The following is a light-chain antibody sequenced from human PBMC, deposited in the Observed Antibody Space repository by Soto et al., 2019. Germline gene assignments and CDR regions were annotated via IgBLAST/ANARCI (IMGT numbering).Light chain of an antibody. V-gene: IGKV3-15*01. CDR3: QQYNDWPRT. CDR2: GAS. J-gene: IGKJ1*01. Sequence: EIVVTQSPAALSVSPGERATLSCRASQSISSNLAWYQQKPGQAPRLLIYGASTRAIGFPGRFSGSGSGTEFTLTISSLQSEDFAVYYCQQYNDWPRTVGQGTKVDIK. CDR1: QSISSN.